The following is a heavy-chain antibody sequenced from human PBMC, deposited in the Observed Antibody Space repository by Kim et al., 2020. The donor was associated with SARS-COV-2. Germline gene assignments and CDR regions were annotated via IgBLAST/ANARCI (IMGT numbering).Heavy chain of an antibody. Sequence: GDKTNSAPSVNGRFTISRDNSKNTLYLQMNSLGADDTAIYYCAPRRWLDPWGQGTLVTVSS. CDR2: GDKT. V-gene: IGHV3-23*01. CDR3: APRRWLDP. J-gene: IGHJ5*02.